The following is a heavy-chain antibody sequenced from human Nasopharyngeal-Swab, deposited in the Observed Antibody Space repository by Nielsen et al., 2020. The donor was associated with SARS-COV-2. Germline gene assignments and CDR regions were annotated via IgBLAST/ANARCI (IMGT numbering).Heavy chain of an antibody. CDR3: ARGFRRGSYYDNIGADS. CDR2: INSTNNFI. V-gene: IGHV3-21*01. CDR1: GASIISFN. J-gene: IGHJ4*02. D-gene: IGHD3-22*01. Sequence: ETLSLTCDVSGASIISFNWWNWVRQAPGKGLEWVSSINSTNNFIFYADSVKGRFTISRDNTKNSLYLQMNTLRVADTAVYYCARGFRRGSYYDNIGADSWGQGTLVTVSS.